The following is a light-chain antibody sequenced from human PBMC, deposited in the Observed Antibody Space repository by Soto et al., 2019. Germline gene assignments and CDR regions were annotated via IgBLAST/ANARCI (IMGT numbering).Light chain of an antibody. CDR2: AAS. CDR3: QQANSFPWT. V-gene: IGKV1-12*01. J-gene: IGKJ1*01. Sequence: DIQMTQSPSSVSASVGDRVTITCRASQGISSSLAWYQQKPGKAPKLLIYAASILQSGVPSRFSGSGSGTDFTLTLSILQPEDFATYYCQQANSFPWTFGQGTKVEIK. CDR1: QGISSS.